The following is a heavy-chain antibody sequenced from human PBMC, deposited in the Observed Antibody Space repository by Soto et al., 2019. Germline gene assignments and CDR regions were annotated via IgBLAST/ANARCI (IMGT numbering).Heavy chain of an antibody. V-gene: IGHV3-30-3*01. CDR2: ISYDGSNK. CDR1: GVTFSSYA. CDR3: ARDGGVSSSGWPSYYYYYGMDV. D-gene: IGHD6-19*01. J-gene: IGHJ6*02. Sequence: GGSLRLSCAASGVTFSSYAMHGVRQAPGKGLEWVAVISYDGSNKYYADSVKGRFTISRDNSKNTLYLQMNSLRAEDTAVYYCARDGGVSSSGWPSYYYYYGMDVWGQGTTVTVSS.